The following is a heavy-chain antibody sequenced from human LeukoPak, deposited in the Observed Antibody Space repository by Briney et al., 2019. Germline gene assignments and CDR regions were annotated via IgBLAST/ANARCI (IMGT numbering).Heavy chain of an antibody. CDR1: GFPFSNYW. CDR2: IKEDGSQK. Sequence: PGGSLRLSCAASGFPFSNYWMSWVRQAPGKGLEWVASIKEDGSQKYYVDSVKGRFTISRDNTKNSLYLQMNVLRAEDTAVYYCARGLPRIGAFFDYWGQGAPVTVSS. CDR3: ARGLPRIGAFFDY. J-gene: IGHJ4*02. V-gene: IGHV3-7*05.